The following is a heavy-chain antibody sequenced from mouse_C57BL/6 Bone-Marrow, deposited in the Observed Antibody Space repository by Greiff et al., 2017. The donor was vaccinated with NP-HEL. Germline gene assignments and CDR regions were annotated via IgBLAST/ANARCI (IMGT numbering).Heavy chain of an antibody. Sequence: LVESGAELVRPGASVTLSCKASGYTFTDYEMHWVKQTPVHGLEWIGAIDPETGGTAYNQKFKGKAILTADKSSSTAYMELRSLTSEDSAVYYCTELLRLDYWGQGTTLTVSS. D-gene: IGHD1-2*01. J-gene: IGHJ2*01. CDR3: TELLRLDY. V-gene: IGHV1-15*01. CDR1: GYTFTDYE. CDR2: IDPETGGT.